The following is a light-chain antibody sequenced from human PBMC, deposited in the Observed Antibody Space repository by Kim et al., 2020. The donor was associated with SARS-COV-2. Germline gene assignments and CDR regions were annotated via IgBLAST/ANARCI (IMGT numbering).Light chain of an antibody. CDR2: VNS. V-gene: IGLV1-40*01. Sequence: ELTQPPSVSGAPGQRVTISCTGSSSNIGAGYDVHWYQQLPGTAPKLLIYVNSNRPSGVPDRFSGSKSGTSASLAITGLQAEDEADYYCQSYDSSRVVFGGGTQLTVL. J-gene: IGLJ2*01. CDR3: QSYDSSRVV. CDR1: SSNIGAGYD.